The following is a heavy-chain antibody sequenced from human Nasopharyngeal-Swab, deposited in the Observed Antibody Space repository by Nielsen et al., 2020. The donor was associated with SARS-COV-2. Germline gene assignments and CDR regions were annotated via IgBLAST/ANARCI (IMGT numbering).Heavy chain of an antibody. D-gene: IGHD3-22*01. CDR1: GFTFSSYA. CDR3: AKDLDYYDSSGYYGNAFDI. CDR2: IYSGGSST. Sequence: GGSLRLSCAASGFTFSSYAMSWVRQAPGKGLDGVSVIYSGGSSTYYADSVKGRFTISRDNSKNTLYLQMNSLRAEDTAVYYCAKDLDYYDSSGYYGNAFDIWGQGTMVTVSS. V-gene: IGHV3-23*03. J-gene: IGHJ3*02.